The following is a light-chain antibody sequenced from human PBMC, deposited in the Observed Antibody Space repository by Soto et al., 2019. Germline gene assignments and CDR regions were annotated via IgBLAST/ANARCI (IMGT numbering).Light chain of an antibody. CDR1: QTVSSN. J-gene: IGKJ3*01. V-gene: IGKV3-15*01. CDR3: QQFNDWPFT. Sequence: DIVMTQSPATLSVSPGERADLSGRASQTVSSNLAWYQQKPGQSPRLLIYGPSTRATGVPARFSGSGSGTEFTLTITSLQSEDFAVYYCQQFNDWPFTFGPGTKVDIK. CDR2: GPS.